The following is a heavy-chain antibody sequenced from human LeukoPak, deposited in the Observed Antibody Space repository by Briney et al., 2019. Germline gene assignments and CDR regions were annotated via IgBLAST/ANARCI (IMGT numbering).Heavy chain of an antibody. J-gene: IGHJ4*02. CDR3: ARDRDYDILTGFLYGIPFDY. Sequence: SETLSLTCAVSGGSISSGGYSWSWIRQPPGKGLEWIGNIYHSGGTYYNPSLKSRVTISVDTSKNQFSLKLTSVTAADTAVYYCARDRDYDILTGFLYGIPFDYWGQGTLVTVSS. CDR1: GGSISSGGYS. CDR2: IYHSGGT. D-gene: IGHD3-9*01. V-gene: IGHV4-30-2*01.